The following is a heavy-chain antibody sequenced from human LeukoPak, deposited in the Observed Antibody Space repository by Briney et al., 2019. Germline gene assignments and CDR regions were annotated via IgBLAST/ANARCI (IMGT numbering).Heavy chain of an antibody. CDR1: GVTFSSYA. D-gene: IGHD2-21*01. J-gene: IGHJ4*02. CDR3: ASRGDPPGYPFAY. V-gene: IGHV3-23*01. CDR2: CGCSGGST. Sequence: GGSLRLSCAASGVTFSSYAMSWVRQAPGKGLEWISGCGCSGGSTYSADPVKGRFTISRDNAKHSLYLQRNRLRAEDTAVHYCASRGDPPGYPFAYGGQGTLVTVPS.